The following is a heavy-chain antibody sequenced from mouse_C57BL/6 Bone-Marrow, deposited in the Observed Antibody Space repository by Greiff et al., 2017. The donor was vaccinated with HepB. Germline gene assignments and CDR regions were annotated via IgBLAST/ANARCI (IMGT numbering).Heavy chain of an antibody. CDR2: IYIGNGYT. V-gene: IGHV1-58*01. Sequence: VQLKESGAELVRPGSSVKMSCKTSGYTFTSYGINWVKQRPGQGLEWIGYIYIGNGYTEYNGKFKGKATLTADKSSSTAYMQLSSLTSEDSAVYFCARSAIYDGYYGFAYWGQGTLVTVSA. D-gene: IGHD2-3*01. J-gene: IGHJ3*01. CDR3: ARSAIYDGYYGFAY. CDR1: GYTFTSYG.